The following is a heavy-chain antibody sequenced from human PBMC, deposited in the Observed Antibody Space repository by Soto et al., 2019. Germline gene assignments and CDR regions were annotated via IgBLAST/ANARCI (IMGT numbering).Heavy chain of an antibody. CDR3: ASERVAEMATGGYFDN. Sequence: QVHLVQSGAEVKKPGSSVKVSCKTSGGTFSDLAFSWVRQAPRQGLEWMGGIIPLFGTPSYAQKFQGRVTVSADESSSTVYMELRSLRSEDTAVYYCASERVAEMATGGYFDNWGQGTLVTVSS. V-gene: IGHV1-69*01. J-gene: IGHJ4*02. CDR2: IIPLFGTP. D-gene: IGHD5-12*01. CDR1: GGTFSDLA.